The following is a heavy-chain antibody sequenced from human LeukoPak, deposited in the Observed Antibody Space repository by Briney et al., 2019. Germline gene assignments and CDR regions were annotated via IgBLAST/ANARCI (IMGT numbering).Heavy chain of an antibody. CDR1: GFTFSRYW. Sequence: QPGGSLRLSCAASGFTFSRYWMSWVRQAPGKGLEWVANINQDGSVQYYMNSVKGRFTISRDNAKNSLYLQMNTLRAEDTAVYYCATHIVEATALHYWGQGTLVTVSS. D-gene: IGHD3-22*01. V-gene: IGHV3-7*03. J-gene: IGHJ4*02. CDR2: INQDGSVQ. CDR3: ATHIVEATALHY.